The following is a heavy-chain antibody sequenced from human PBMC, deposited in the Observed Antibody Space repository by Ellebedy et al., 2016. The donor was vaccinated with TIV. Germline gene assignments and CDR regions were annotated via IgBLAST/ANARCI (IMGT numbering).Heavy chain of an antibody. Sequence: MPSETLSLTCTVSGGSISSGSYYWGWIRQPPGKGLEWIGNIYYSGSTYYNPSLKSRVTISVDTSKNQFSLKLSSVTAADTAVYYCARTGFTTGWPLDSWGQGTLVTVSS. CDR1: GGSISSGSYY. J-gene: IGHJ4*02. V-gene: IGHV4-39*07. CDR2: IYYSGST. D-gene: IGHD6-19*01. CDR3: ARTGFTTGWPLDS.